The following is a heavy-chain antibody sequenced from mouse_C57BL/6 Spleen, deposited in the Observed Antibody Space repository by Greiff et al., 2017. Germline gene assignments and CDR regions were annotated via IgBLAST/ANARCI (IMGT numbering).Heavy chain of an antibody. V-gene: IGHV1-76*01. D-gene: IGHD2-14*01. Sequence: QVQLKESGAELVRPGASVKLSCKASGYTFTDYYINWVKQRPGQGLEWIARIYPGSGNTYYTEKFKGKATLTAEKSSSTAYMQLSSLTSEDSAVYFCARLGYYDAMDYWGQGTSVTVSS. CDR1: GYTFTDYY. CDR3: ARLGYYDAMDY. CDR2: IYPGSGNT. J-gene: IGHJ4*01.